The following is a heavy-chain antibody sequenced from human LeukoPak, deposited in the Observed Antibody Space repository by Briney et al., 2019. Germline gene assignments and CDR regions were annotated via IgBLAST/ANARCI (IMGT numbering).Heavy chain of an antibody. V-gene: IGHV4-34*01. D-gene: IGHD2-15*01. CDR2: INHSGST. Sequence: SETLSLTCAVHGGSFSGYYWSWIRQPPGKGLEWIGEINHSGSTNYNPSLKSRVTISVDTSKNQFSLKLSSVTAADTAVYYCARGGCSGGSCYEDAFDIWGQGTMVTVSS. CDR1: GGSFSGYY. CDR3: ARGGCSGGSCYEDAFDI. J-gene: IGHJ3*02.